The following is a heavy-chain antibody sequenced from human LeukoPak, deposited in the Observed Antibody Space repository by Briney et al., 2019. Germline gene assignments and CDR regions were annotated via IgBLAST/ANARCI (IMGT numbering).Heavy chain of an antibody. CDR2: INPSGGST. Sequence: ASVKVSCKASGYTFTGYYMHWVRQAPGQGLEWMGIINPSGGSTSYAQKFQGRVTMTRDTSISTAYMELSRLRSDDTAVYYCARDWNPVGASGFDPWGQGTLVTVSS. J-gene: IGHJ5*02. D-gene: IGHD1-1*01. CDR3: ARDWNPVGASGFDP. CDR1: GYTFTGYY. V-gene: IGHV1-2*02.